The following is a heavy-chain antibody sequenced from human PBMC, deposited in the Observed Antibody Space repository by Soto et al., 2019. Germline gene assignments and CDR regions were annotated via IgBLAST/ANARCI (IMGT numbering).Heavy chain of an antibody. CDR2: IYYSGST. D-gene: IGHD3-22*01. Sequence: PSETLSLTCSVSGRSITSYYWSWIRQPPGKGLEWIAYIYYSGSTSYKPSLKSRDYISLDTTKNQFSLKLSSVTAADTAVYFCAWTYDGSGPNSGRYGIDIWGEGTMVTVSS. CDR1: GRSITSYY. CDR3: AWTYDGSGPNSGRYGIDI. J-gene: IGHJ3*02. V-gene: IGHV4-59*01.